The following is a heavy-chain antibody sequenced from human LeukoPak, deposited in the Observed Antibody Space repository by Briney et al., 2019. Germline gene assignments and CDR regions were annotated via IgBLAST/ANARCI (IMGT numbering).Heavy chain of an antibody. CDR1: GYTFTGYY. V-gene: IGHV1-2*02. J-gene: IGHJ4*02. CDR2: INPNSGGT. D-gene: IGHD3-22*01. Sequence: ASVKVSCTASGYTFTGYYMHWVRQAPGQGLEWMGWINPNSGGTNYAQKFQGRVTMTRDTSISTAYMELSRLRSDDTAVYYCARDSYDSSGYDYWGQGTLATVSS. CDR3: ARDSYDSSGYDY.